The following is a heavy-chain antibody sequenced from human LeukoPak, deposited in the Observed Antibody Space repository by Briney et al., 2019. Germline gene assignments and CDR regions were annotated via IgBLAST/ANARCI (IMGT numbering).Heavy chain of an antibody. Sequence: SQTLSLTCPLYAGSISIGDYYCSWIRQPPGNGLEWIGHIYYSQTTYYNPTLKTRVPISVDTSKNQFSLKLSSVTAADTAVYYCARGIVVVPAAIGRHDWFDPWGQGTLVTVSS. CDR1: AGSISIGDYY. D-gene: IGHD2-2*01. CDR3: ARGIVVVPAAIGRHDWFDP. V-gene: IGHV4-30-4*08. J-gene: IGHJ5*02. CDR2: IYYSQTT.